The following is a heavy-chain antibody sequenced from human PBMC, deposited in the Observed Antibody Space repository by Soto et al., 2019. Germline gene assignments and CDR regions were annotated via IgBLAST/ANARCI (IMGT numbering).Heavy chain of an antibody. Sequence: QVQLVQSGAEVKKPGASVKVSCKTSDYTFTSHGISWVRQAPGQGLEWMGWISAYNGNTNYAQKLQGRVTMTTDTPTSTAYMELRSLRSDDTAVYYCARTYCSSARCYSDYWGQGTLVTVSS. D-gene: IGHD2-2*01. V-gene: IGHV1-18*04. CDR2: ISAYNGNT. J-gene: IGHJ4*02. CDR3: ARTYCSSARCYSDY. CDR1: DYTFTSHG.